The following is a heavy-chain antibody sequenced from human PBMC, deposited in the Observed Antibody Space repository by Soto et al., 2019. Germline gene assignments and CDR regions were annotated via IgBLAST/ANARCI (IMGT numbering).Heavy chain of an antibody. Sequence: QVQLVQSGAEVKKPGASVKVSCKASGYTFTSYGISWVRQAPGQGLEWMGWISAYNGNTNYAQKLQGRVTMTTDTSTSTAYMELRSLRSDDTAVYYCARVDVLLWFGDPPTAYDYYYYGMDVWGQGTTVTVSS. J-gene: IGHJ6*02. CDR1: GYTFTSYG. CDR3: ARVDVLLWFGDPPTAYDYYYYGMDV. CDR2: ISAYNGNT. V-gene: IGHV1-18*01. D-gene: IGHD3-10*01.